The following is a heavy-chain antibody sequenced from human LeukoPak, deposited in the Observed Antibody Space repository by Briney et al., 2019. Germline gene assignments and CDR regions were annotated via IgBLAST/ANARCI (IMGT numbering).Heavy chain of an antibody. Sequence: ASVTVSCKASGYTFTSYGISWVRQAPGQGLEWMGWISAYNGNTNYAQKLQGRVTMTTDTSTSTAYMELRSLRSDDTAVYYCARDPPFWSGYFPYLLFDYWGQGTRVTFSS. D-gene: IGHD3-3*01. J-gene: IGHJ4*02. V-gene: IGHV1-18*01. CDR3: ARDPPFWSGYFPYLLFDY. CDR2: ISAYNGNT. CDR1: GYTFTSYG.